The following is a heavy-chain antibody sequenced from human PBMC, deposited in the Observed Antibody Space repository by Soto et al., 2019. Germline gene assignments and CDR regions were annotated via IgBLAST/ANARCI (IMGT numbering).Heavy chain of an antibody. D-gene: IGHD2-2*01. V-gene: IGHV3-23*01. CDR3: AKNPGEDIVVVPAANGDWFDP. Sequence: GGSLRLSCAASGFTFSSYVMSWVRQAPGKGLEWVSAISGSGGSTYYADSVKGRFTISRDNSKNTLYLQMNSLRAEDTAVYYCAKNPGEDIVVVPAANGDWFDPWGQGTLVTVSS. CDR2: ISGSGGST. J-gene: IGHJ5*02. CDR1: GFTFSSYV.